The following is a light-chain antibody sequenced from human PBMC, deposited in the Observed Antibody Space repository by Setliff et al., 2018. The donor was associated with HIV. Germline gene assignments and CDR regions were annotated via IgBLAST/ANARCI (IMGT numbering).Light chain of an antibody. CDR3: SPYAGSNV. Sequence: QSVLTQPPPASGSPGQSVTISCTGTSSDVGGYNYVSWYQQHPGKAPKLMIYEVSKRPSGVPDRFSGSKSGNTASLTVSGLQAEDEADYYCSPYAGSNVFGTGTKVTVL. CDR1: SSDVGGYNY. CDR2: EVS. V-gene: IGLV2-8*01. J-gene: IGLJ1*01.